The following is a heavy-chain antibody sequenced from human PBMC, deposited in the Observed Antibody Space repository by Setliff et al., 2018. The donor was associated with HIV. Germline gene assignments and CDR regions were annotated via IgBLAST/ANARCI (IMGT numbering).Heavy chain of an antibody. CDR3: ARRERSWSFDY. CDR1: GVTFGDYF. D-gene: IGHD6-13*01. CDR2: ISTSGSTI. J-gene: IGHJ4*02. Sequence: GGSLRLSCAASGVTFGDYFMNWIRQAPGKGLEWISYISTSGSTIYYADSVKGRFTVSRDNAKNSLYLQMNSLRAEDTAVYYCARRERSWSFDYWGQGTLVTVSS. V-gene: IGHV3-11*04.